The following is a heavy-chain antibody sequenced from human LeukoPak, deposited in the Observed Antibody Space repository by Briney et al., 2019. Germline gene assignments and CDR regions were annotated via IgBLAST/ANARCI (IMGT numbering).Heavy chain of an antibody. CDR2: INPNSGGT. D-gene: IGHD3-22*01. CDR3: ARVYYYDSSGYPYNWFDP. CDR1: GYTFTGYY. Sequence: ASVKVPCKASGYTFTGYYMHWVRQAPGQGLEWMGWINPNSGGTNYAQKFQGGVTMTRDTSISTAYMELSRLRSDDTAVYYCARVYYYDSSGYPYNWFDPWGQGTLVTVSS. V-gene: IGHV1-2*02. J-gene: IGHJ5*02.